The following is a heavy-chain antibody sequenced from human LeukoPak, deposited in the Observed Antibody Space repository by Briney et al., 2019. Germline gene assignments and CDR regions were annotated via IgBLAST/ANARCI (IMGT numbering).Heavy chain of an antibody. J-gene: IGHJ4*02. CDR3: ARDFRVEHIVVVPAAMPANSSSWPLDY. Sequence: PGGSLRLSCAASGFTFSSYTMNWVRQAPGKGLEWVSSISSSSSYIYYADPVKGRFTISRDNAKNSLYLQMNSLRAEDTAVYYCARDFRVEHIVVVPAAMPANSSSWPLDYWGQGTLVTVSS. CDR1: GFTFSSYT. CDR2: ISSSSSYI. D-gene: IGHD2-2*01. V-gene: IGHV3-21*01.